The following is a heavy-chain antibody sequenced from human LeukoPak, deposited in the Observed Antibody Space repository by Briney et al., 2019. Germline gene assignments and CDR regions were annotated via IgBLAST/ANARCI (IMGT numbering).Heavy chain of an antibody. V-gene: IGHV1-69*13. Sequence: VASVKVSCTASGGTFSSYAISWVRQAPGQGLEWMGGIIPIFGTANYAQKFQGRVTITADESTSTAYMELSSLRSEDTAVYYCARDPMTTVTADDYWGQGTLVTVSS. D-gene: IGHD4-17*01. CDR3: ARDPMTTVTADDY. J-gene: IGHJ4*02. CDR1: GGTFSSYA. CDR2: IIPIFGTA.